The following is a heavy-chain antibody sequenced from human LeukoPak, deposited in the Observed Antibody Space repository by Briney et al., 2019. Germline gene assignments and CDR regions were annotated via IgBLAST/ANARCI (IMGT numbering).Heavy chain of an antibody. CDR1: GGSFSGYY. CDR2: INHSGST. Sequence: SETLSLTCAVYGGSFSGYYWSWIRQPPGKGLEWIGEINHSGSTNYNPSLKSRVTISVDTSKNQFSLKLSSVTAADTAVYYCARIAAAGRNWFDPWGQGTLVTVSS. D-gene: IGHD6-13*01. J-gene: IGHJ5*02. CDR3: ARIAAAGRNWFDP. V-gene: IGHV4-34*01.